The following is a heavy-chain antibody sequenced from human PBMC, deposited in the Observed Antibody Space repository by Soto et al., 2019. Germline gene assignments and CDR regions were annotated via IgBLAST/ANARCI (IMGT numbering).Heavy chain of an antibody. J-gene: IGHJ4*02. V-gene: IGHV4-59*12. CDR2: IYYSGST. CDR3: ARAHRLLWFGELPLDH. Sequence: PSETLSLTCTVSGGSISSYYWSWIRQPPGKGLEWIGYIYYSGSTNYNPSLKSRVTISVDTSKNQFSLKLSSVTAADTAVYYCARAHRLLWFGELPLDHWGQGTLVTVS. CDR1: GGSISSYY. D-gene: IGHD3-10*01.